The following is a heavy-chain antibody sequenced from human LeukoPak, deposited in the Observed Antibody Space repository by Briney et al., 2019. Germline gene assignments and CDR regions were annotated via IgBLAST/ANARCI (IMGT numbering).Heavy chain of an antibody. CDR2: MNPNSGNT. V-gene: IGHV1-8*01. D-gene: IGHD3-22*01. J-gene: IGHJ3*02. CDR1: GYTFTSYD. Sequence: ASVKVSCKASGYTFTSYDINWVRQPTGQGLEWMGWMNPNSGNTGYAQKFQGRVTMTRNTSISTAYMELSSLRSDDTAVYYCARDLGNYYDSSFDIWGQGTMVTVSS. CDR3: ARDLGNYYDSSFDI.